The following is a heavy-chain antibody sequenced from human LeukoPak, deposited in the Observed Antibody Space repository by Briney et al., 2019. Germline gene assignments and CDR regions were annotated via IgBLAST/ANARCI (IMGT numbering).Heavy chain of an antibody. CDR2: INHSGST. CDR1: GGSFSGYY. V-gene: IGHV4-34*01. D-gene: IGHD3-22*01. J-gene: IGHJ4*02. CDR3: ASRSGYYDSSGSYYFDY. Sequence: SETLSLTCAVYGGSFSGYYWSWIRQPPGKGLEWIGEINHSGSTNYNPSLKSRVTISVDTSKNQFSLKLSSVTAADTAVYYCASRSGYYDSSGSYYFDYWGQGTRVTVSS.